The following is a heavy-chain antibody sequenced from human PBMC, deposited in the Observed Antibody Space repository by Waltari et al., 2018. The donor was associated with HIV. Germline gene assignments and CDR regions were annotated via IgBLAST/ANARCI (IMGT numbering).Heavy chain of an antibody. J-gene: IGHJ4*02. Sequence: EVQLVESGGGWIQPGGSLRFHCAASGFSVRGNYMRWVRQDPGKGLEWVSVIYSGGSTYYADSVKGRFTISRDNSKNTLYLQMNSLRAEDTAVYYCARGFGCGGDCYYFDYWGQGTLVTVSS. D-gene: IGHD2-21*02. CDR1: GFSVRGNY. CDR2: IYSGGST. V-gene: IGHV3-53*01. CDR3: ARGFGCGGDCYYFDY.